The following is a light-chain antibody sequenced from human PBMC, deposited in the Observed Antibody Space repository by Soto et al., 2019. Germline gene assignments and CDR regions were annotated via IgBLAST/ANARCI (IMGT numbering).Light chain of an antibody. Sequence: DIVMTQSPDSLAVSLGERATINCKSSQSVLYSSNNKNYLAWYQQRPGQPPKLLIYWASTRESGVPDRCSGSWSATYFTLTISSLQAEDVAVYYCQQYYSPPLTFGGGTKVEIK. V-gene: IGKV4-1*01. J-gene: IGKJ4*01. CDR1: QSVLYSSNNKNY. CDR2: WAS. CDR3: QQYYSPPLT.